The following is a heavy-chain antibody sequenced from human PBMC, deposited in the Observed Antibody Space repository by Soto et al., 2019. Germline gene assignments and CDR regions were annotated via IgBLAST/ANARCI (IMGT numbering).Heavy chain of an antibody. J-gene: IGHJ6*02. CDR1: GFPFSIYA. Sequence: EVQLLESGGGLVQPGGSLRLSCAASGFPFSIYAMSWVRQAPGKGLEWVAGISGRDESTKYSDSVRGRFTLSRDNSKNTLKLQMDTLRAEATAVYYCAKVDDASGFLGHYAMDVWGQGTTVTVSS. V-gene: IGHV3-23*01. D-gene: IGHD6-19*01. CDR2: ISGRDEST. CDR3: AKVDDASGFLGHYAMDV.